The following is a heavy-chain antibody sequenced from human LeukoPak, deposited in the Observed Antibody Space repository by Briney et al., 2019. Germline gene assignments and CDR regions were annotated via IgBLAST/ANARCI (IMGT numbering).Heavy chain of an antibody. CDR2: IYPNSGGT. CDR3: ARGGNTIFGVVDY. Sequence: ASVKVSCKASGYTFTGYYMHWVRQAPGQGLEWMGWIYPNSGGTNYAQNLQGRVTMTRDTSISTAYMELSRLRSDDTAVYYCARGGNTIFGVVDYWGQGTLVTASS. J-gene: IGHJ4*02. CDR1: GYTFTGYY. V-gene: IGHV1-2*02. D-gene: IGHD3-3*01.